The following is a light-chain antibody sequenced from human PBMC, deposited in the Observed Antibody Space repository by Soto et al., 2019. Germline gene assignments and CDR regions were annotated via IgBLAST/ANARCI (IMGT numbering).Light chain of an antibody. CDR1: QSVGSSF. CDR3: QQYGSSPRT. CDR2: GVS. Sequence: EIVLTQSPGTLSLSPGERATLSCRASQSVGSSFLAWYQQKPGQAPRLLIYGVSSRATGIPDRFSGSGSGTDFTLTISRLEPEDFAVYYCQQYGSSPRTFGQGTKLEIK. V-gene: IGKV3-20*01. J-gene: IGKJ2*01.